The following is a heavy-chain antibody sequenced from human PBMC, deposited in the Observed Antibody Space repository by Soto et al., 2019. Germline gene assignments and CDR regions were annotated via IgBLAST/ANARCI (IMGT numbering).Heavy chain of an antibody. V-gene: IGHV3-49*03. D-gene: IGHD5-18*01. J-gene: IGHJ5*02. Sequence: HPGGSLRLSCTASGFTFGDYAMGWFRQAPGKGLEWVGFIRSKAYGGTTEYAASVKGRFTISRDDSKSIAYLQMNSLKTEDTAVYYCTRWGIQLWTNWFDPWGQGTLVTVSS. CDR1: GFTFGDYA. CDR2: IRSKAYGGTT. CDR3: TRWGIQLWTNWFDP.